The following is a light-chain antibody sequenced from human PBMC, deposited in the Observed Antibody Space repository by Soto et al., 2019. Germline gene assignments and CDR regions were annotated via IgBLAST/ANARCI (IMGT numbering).Light chain of an antibody. J-gene: IGLJ1*01. Sequence: QSVLTQPPSASGTPGQRVTISCSGSSSNIGSHYVYWYQLLPGTAPKLLIYWNDQLPSGVPDRFSGSKSGTSASLAISGLRSEDEADYYCGAWDDRLSGYFFGSGTKLTVL. V-gene: IGLV1-47*01. CDR2: WND. CDR1: SSNIGSHY. CDR3: GAWDDRLSGYF.